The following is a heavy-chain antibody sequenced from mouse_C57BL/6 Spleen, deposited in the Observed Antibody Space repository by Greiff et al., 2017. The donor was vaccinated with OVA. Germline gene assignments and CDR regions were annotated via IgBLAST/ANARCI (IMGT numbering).Heavy chain of an antibody. CDR3: ARSEYPEAY. CDR1: GYTFTSYG. J-gene: IGHJ3*01. D-gene: IGHD5-1*01. CDR2: IYPRSGNT. V-gene: IGHV1-81*01. Sequence: VKLLESGAELARPGASVKLSCKASGYTFTSYGISWVKQRTGQGLEWIGEIYPRSGNTYYNEKFKGKATLTADKSSSTAYIELRSLSSEDSAVYFCARSEYPEAYWGQGTLVTVSA.